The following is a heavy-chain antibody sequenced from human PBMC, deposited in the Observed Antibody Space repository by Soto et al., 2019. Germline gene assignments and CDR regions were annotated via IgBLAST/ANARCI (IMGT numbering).Heavy chain of an antibody. CDR1: GGTFSSYA. J-gene: IGHJ6*02. CDR3: ARDGHSYVKCAKLGVPKSGYYYGMDV. CDR2: IIPSFGTA. Sequence: SVKVSCKASGGTFSSYAISWVRQAPGQGLEWMGGIIPSFGTANYAQKFQGRVTITADESTSTAYMELSSPRSEDTAVYYCARDGHSYVKCAKLGVPKSGYYYGMDVWGQGTTVTVSS. D-gene: IGHD5-18*01. V-gene: IGHV1-69*13.